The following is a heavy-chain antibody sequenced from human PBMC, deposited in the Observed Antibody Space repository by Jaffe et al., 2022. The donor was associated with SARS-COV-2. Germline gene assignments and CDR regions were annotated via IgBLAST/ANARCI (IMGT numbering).Heavy chain of an antibody. J-gene: IGHJ4*02. CDR1: GFTFSSYA. CDR2: ISASGGST. Sequence: VQLLESGGGLVQPGMSRRLSCAASGFTFSSYAMSWVRQAPGKGLEWVSGISASGGSTFYADSVKGRFTISRDNSKNTLYLQMNSLRAEDTAVYYCANDPGGSHRYTPLDSWGQGTLVTVSS. V-gene: IGHV3-23*01. D-gene: IGHD3-16*02. CDR3: ANDPGGSHRYTPLDS.